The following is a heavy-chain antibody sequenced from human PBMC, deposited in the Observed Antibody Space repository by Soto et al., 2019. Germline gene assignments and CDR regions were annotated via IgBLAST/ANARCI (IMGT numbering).Heavy chain of an antibody. CDR3: AKDSNHYYDSSGYPTDSWFDP. CDR1: GFTFSSYG. CDR2: ISYDGSNK. D-gene: IGHD3-22*01. V-gene: IGHV3-30*18. J-gene: IGHJ5*02. Sequence: GGSLRLSCAASGFTFSSYGMHWVRQAPGKGLEWVAVISYDGSNKYYADSVKGRFTISRDNSKNTLYLQMNSLRAEDTAVYYCAKDSNHYYDSSGYPTDSWFDPWGQGTLVTVSS.